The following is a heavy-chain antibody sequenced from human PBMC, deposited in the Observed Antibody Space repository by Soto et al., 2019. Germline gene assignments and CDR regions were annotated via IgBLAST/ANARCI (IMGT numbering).Heavy chain of an antibody. CDR1: GFTFSNYA. CDR2: VTRGGSA. CDR3: AKDDCSICNGPAYNFDMDV. J-gene: IGHJ6*02. V-gene: IGHV3-23*01. D-gene: IGHD2-15*01. Sequence: HPGGSLRLSCAACGFTFSNYAMTWVRQAPGKGLEWVSGVTRGGSAYYADSVKGRFTISRDNSKNTVFLQMNSLRAEDTAIYYCAKDDCSICNGPAYNFDMDVWGQGTTVTVSS.